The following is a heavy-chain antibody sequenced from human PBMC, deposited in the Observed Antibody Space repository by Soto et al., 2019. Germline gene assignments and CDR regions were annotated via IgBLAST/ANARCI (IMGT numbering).Heavy chain of an antibody. J-gene: IGHJ5*02. V-gene: IGHV1-18*01. CDR1: GYTFANYG. CDR3: ARAGRYYHGAHDP. D-gene: IGHD3-10*01. CDR2: ISVYNGDT. Sequence: GASVKFSCKSSGYTFANYGITWVRQAPGQGLELVGWISVYNGDTNFAQKFRGRVTLTTDTSTTTAYMELRGLRSDDTAVYFCARAGRYYHGAHDPGGQGTLGTDSA.